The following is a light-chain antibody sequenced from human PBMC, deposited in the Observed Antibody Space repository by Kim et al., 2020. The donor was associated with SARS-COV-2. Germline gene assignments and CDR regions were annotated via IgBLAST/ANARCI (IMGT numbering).Light chain of an antibody. V-gene: IGLV3-19*01. CDR1: SLRSYY. Sequence: ALGQTVRITCQGDSLRSYYATWYQQQPGQAPVLVFYGKNSRPAGIPDRFSASSSGNTASLTITGAQAEDEADFYCSSRDSSGNHVLFGGGTQLTVL. CDR2: GKN. J-gene: IGLJ2*01. CDR3: SSRDSSGNHVL.